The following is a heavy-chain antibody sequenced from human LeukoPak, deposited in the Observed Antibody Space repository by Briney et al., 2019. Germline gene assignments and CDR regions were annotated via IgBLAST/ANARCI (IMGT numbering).Heavy chain of an antibody. Sequence: GGSLRLSCTVSGFTVSINSMSWVRQAPGKGLEWVSSISSSSSYIYYADSVKGRFTISRDNAKNSLYLQMNSLRAEDTAVYYCARGGYSYGWLFDYWGQGTLVTVSS. V-gene: IGHV3-21*01. CDR2: ISSSSSYI. J-gene: IGHJ4*02. CDR1: GFTVSINS. CDR3: ARGGYSYGWLFDY. D-gene: IGHD5-18*01.